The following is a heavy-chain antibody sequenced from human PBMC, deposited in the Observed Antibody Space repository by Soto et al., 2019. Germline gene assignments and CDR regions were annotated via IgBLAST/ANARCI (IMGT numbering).Heavy chain of an antibody. J-gene: IGHJ4*02. Sequence: QVELVESGGGVVRPGKSLTVSCTGSGFVFGGFGMHWVRQTPGKGLEWLGMASYDGTYKYFADSVKGRFTISRDNGMNTAYLQMDNLRPEDTALYYCARGADVLDYWGRGTLVTVSS. CDR3: ARGADVLDY. V-gene: IGHV3-30*03. CDR1: GFVFGGFG. D-gene: IGHD3-16*01. CDR2: ASYDGTYK.